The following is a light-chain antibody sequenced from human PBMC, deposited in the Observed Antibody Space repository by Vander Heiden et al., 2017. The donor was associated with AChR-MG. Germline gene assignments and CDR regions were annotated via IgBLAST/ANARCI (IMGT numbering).Light chain of an antibody. Sequence: VLPPPPSASGAPGQRVPLPCTGSSSNIGAGYDVHWYQQLPGTAPKLLIHGNSNRPSGVPDRFSGSKSGASASLAITGLQADDEGDYYCQSHDSSLSGRAVFGTGTKVTVL. CDR3: QSHDSSLSGRAV. V-gene: IGLV1-40*01. J-gene: IGLJ1*01. CDR2: GNS. CDR1: SSNIGAGYD.